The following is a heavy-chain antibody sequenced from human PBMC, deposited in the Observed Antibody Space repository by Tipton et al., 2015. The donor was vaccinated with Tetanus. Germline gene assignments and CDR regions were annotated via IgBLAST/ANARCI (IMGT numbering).Heavy chain of an antibody. CDR1: GYMFSSHW. V-gene: IGHV5-51*01. CDR3: ARRGGGDLDH. Sequence: QLVQSGPEVKQPGESLKISCKGSGYMFSSHWIGWVRRVPGKGLEWLGTIYPGDSDTRYSPSFQGQVTISADKSITTAYLQWSSLRASDTAMYYCARRGGGDLDHWGQGTLVTVSS. CDR2: IYPGDSDT. J-gene: IGHJ4*02. D-gene: IGHD2-21*02.